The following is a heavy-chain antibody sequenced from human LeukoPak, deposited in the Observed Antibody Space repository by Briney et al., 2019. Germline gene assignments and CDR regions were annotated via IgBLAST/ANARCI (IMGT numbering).Heavy chain of an antibody. D-gene: IGHD3-3*01. CDR2: IIPILGIA. CDR3: ASETYYGFWSGYQRDY. V-gene: IGHV1-69*02. Sequence: SVKVSCKASGGTFSSYTISWVRQAPGQGLEWMGRIIPILGIANYAQKFQGRVTITADKSTSTAYMELSSLRSEDTAVYYCASETYYGFWSGYQRDYWGQGTLVTVSS. CDR1: GGTFSSYT. J-gene: IGHJ4*02.